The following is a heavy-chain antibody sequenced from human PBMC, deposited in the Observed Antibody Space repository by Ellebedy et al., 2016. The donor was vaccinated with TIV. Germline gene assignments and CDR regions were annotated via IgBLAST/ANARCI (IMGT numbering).Heavy chain of an antibody. CDR2: IYYSGST. CDR3: ARLRENKGGLGLDT. Sequence: SETLSLTXTVSGGSISTSTYYWGWIRQPPGKGLEWIGSIYYSGSTYYNPSLKSRVTISVDTSKNQFSLKLNSVTPADTATYFCARLRENKGGLGLDTWGQGTLVTVSS. D-gene: IGHD1/OR15-1a*01. J-gene: IGHJ5*02. V-gene: IGHV4-39*07. CDR1: GGSISTSTYY.